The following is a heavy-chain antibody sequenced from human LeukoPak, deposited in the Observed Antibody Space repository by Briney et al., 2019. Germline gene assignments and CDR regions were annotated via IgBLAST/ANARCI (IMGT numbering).Heavy chain of an antibody. J-gene: IGHJ4*02. Sequence: PGGCLRLSCAASGFTLSNAWMGSVRQAPGEGLGWGGRIKSKTDGGTTDYAGAVKGRFNISRDDSKNTLYLQMNSLKTEDTAVYYCQVAAAGSGYWGQGTLVTVSS. V-gene: IGHV3-15*01. CDR3: QVAAAGSGY. D-gene: IGHD6-13*01. CDR2: IKSKTDGGTT. CDR1: GFTLSNAW.